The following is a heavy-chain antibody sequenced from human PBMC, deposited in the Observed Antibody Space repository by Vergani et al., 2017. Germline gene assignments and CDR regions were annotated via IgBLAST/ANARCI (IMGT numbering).Heavy chain of an antibody. D-gene: IGHD2-2*01. CDR3: ARVADCSSTSCYAYYYYYYYMDV. CDR2: VYYTGST. J-gene: IGHJ6*03. CDR1: GAAIKDFY. V-gene: IGHV4-59*01. Sequence: QVQLQESGPGLVKPSETLSLTCTVSGAAIKDFYWSWFRQPPGKGLEWIGYVYYTGSTTYNPSLKSRVTISVDTSKNQFSLKLSSVTAADTAVYYCARVADCSSTSCYAYYYYYYYMDVWGKGTTVTVSS.